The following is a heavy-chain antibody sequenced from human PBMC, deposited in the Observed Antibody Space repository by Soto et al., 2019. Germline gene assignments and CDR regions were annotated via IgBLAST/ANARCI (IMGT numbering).Heavy chain of an antibody. Sequence: QVQLQESGPGLVKPSETLSLTYTVSGGSISSYYWSWIRQPPGKGLEWIGYIYYSGSTNYNPSLKSRVTISVDTSKNQFSLKLSSVTAADTAVYYCASGRPGAFDIWGQGTMVTVSS. D-gene: IGHD1-26*01. CDR2: IYYSGST. V-gene: IGHV4-59*01. CDR3: ASGRPGAFDI. J-gene: IGHJ3*02. CDR1: GGSISSYY.